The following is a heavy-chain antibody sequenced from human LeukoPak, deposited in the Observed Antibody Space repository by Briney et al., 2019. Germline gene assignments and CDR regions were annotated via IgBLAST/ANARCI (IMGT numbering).Heavy chain of an antibody. CDR3: ARRPDGFDI. Sequence: SETLSLTCAVYGGSLSGYHWSWIRQPPGKGLEYIGEINHSGSSKYNPSLKSRVTISVDTSKNQFSLKVNSVTAADTAVYYCARRPDGFDIWGQRTKVTVSS. CDR1: GGSLSGYH. V-gene: IGHV4-34*01. J-gene: IGHJ3*02. CDR2: INHSGSS.